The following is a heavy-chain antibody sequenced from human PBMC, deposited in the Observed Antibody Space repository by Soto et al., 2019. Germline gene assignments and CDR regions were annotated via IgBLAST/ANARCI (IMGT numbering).Heavy chain of an antibody. J-gene: IGHJ6*04. CDR2: INTYNGNT. Sequence: QVQLVQSGAEVKNPGASVKVSCKASGYTFTRYGIGWARQAPGQGLEWMGWINTYNGNTNYAQNVQGRVTLTTDTXRSTAHMERRTLRTNDTAIYYCAMVDVYVTPSPQDVWGKGTTVIVSS. CDR3: AMVDVYVTPSPQDV. V-gene: IGHV1-18*01. D-gene: IGHD3-16*01. CDR1: GYTFTRYG.